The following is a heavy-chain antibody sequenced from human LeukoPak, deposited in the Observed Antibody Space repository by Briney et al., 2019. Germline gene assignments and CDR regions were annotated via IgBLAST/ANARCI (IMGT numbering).Heavy chain of an antibody. CDR3: AGVDALITGTPY. J-gene: IGHJ4*02. V-gene: IGHV3-9*01. CDR2: ISWNSGSI. Sequence: QPGGSPRLSCAASGFTFDDYAMHWVRQAPGKGLEWVSGISWNSGSIGYADSVKGRFTISRDNAKNSLYLQMNSLRAEDTALYYCAGVDALITGTPYWGQGTLVTVSS. CDR1: GFTFDDYA. D-gene: IGHD1-20*01.